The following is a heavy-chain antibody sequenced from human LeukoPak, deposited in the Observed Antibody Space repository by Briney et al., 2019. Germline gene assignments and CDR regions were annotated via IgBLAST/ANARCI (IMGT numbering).Heavy chain of an antibody. Sequence: VASVKVSCKASGYTFTGYYMHWVRQAPGQGLEWMGWINPNSGGTNYAQKFQGRVTMTRDTSTSTAYMELSRLRSDDTAVYYCAREVCSGGSCYAVFDYWGQGTLVTVSS. CDR1: GYTFTGYY. J-gene: IGHJ4*02. CDR2: INPNSGGT. CDR3: AREVCSGGSCYAVFDY. V-gene: IGHV1-2*02. D-gene: IGHD2-15*01.